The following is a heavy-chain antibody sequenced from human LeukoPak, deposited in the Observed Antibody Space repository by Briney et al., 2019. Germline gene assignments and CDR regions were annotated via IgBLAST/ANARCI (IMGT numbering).Heavy chain of an antibody. D-gene: IGHD3-10*01. Sequence: SGTLSLTCAVSGGSISSSNWWSWVRPPPRKGLEWIGSNYYSGSTYYNPSLKSRVTISVDTSKNQFSLKLSSVTAADTAVYYCARKIRAAYYYGSGSYHFDYWGQGTLVTVSS. J-gene: IGHJ4*02. V-gene: IGHV4-4*02. CDR1: GGSISSSNW. CDR2: NYYSGST. CDR3: ARKIRAAYYYGSGSYHFDY.